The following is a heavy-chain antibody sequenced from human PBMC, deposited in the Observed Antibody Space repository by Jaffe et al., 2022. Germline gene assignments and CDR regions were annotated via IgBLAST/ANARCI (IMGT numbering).Heavy chain of an antibody. D-gene: IGHD2-2*01. CDR3: AKGLYCPNTICHEDYFDY. CDR1: GFTFSSYA. J-gene: IGHJ4*02. Sequence: EVQLLESGGGLVQPGGSLRLSCAASGFTFSSYAMGWVRQAPGKGLEWVSVISHSGIKTYYADSVKGRFTISRDNSKNTLFLQVNSLRAEDTAVYYCAKGLYCPNTICHEDYFDYWGQGTLVAVSS. CDR2: ISHSGIKT. V-gene: IGHV3-23*01.